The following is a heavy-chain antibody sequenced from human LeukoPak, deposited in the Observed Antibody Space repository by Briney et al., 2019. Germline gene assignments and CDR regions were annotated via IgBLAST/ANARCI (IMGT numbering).Heavy chain of an antibody. V-gene: IGHV1-69*04. J-gene: IGHJ3*02. CDR3: AGSYYCSSTSCAWSAFDI. CDR1: GGTFISYA. Sequence: SVKVSFKASGGTFISYAISWVRQAPGQGLEWMGRIIPILGIANYAQKFQGRGTITADKYTSTAYMELSSLRSEDTAVYYCAGSYYCSSTSCAWSAFDIWGQGTMVTVSS. CDR2: IIPILGIA. D-gene: IGHD2-2*01.